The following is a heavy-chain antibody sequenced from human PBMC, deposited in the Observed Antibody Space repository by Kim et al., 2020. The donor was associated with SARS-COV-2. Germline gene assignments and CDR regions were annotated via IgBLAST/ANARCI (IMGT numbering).Heavy chain of an antibody. J-gene: IGHJ4*02. CDR3: TPVRLPWFGEFTDFDD. CDR2: FKNKPDGGTT. V-gene: IGHV3-15*01. Sequence: GGSLRLSCAASGFTFSNAWMSWVRQAPGKGLEWVGRFKNKPDGGTTDYAAPVKGRFTISRDDSKNTLYLQMNSLKTEDTAVYYCTPVRLPWFGEFTDFDDGGQGTRDTLSS. CDR1: GFTFSNAW. D-gene: IGHD3-10*01.